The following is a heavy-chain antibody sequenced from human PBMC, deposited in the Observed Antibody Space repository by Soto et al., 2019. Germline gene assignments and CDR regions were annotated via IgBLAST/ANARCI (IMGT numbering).Heavy chain of an antibody. Sequence: EVQLVESGGGLVQPGMSLRLSCAASGFTLSNDWMTWVRQAPVRGLEWVANINQDGSETQYADSVRGRFTISRDNAKEFLYLQMNSLGDEDTAVYYCSRGGTTSSWSWRNWGQGILVTVSS. CDR1: GFTLSNDW. V-gene: IGHV3-7*04. CDR3: SRGGTTSSWSWRN. J-gene: IGHJ4*02. CDR2: INQDGSET. D-gene: IGHD6-13*01.